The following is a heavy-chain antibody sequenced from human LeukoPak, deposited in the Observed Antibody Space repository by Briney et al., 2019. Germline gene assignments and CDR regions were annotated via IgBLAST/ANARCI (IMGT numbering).Heavy chain of an antibody. D-gene: IGHD3-10*01. Sequence: PSETLSLTCTVSGASISSGDYHWNWIRQPPGKGLEWIGFIHDSGSTYYNPSLKSRVSISRDMSKNQLSLMLSSVTAADTAVYYCARGFGAGNYYCWFDPWGQGTLVSVSS. J-gene: IGHJ5*02. V-gene: IGHV4-30-4*01. CDR3: ARGFGAGNYYCWFDP. CDR1: GASISSGDYH. CDR2: IHDSGST.